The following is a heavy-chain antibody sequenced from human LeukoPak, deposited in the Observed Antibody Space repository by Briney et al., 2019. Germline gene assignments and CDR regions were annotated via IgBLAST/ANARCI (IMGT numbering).Heavy chain of an antibody. Sequence: GRSLRLSCAASGFTFSSYEMNWVRQAPGKGLEWVSYISSSGSTIYYADSVKGRFTISRDNAKNSLYLQMNSLRAEDTAVYYCARSSYRSFDYWGQGTLVTVSS. D-gene: IGHD1-26*01. J-gene: IGHJ4*02. V-gene: IGHV3-48*03. CDR3: ARSSYRSFDY. CDR2: ISSSGSTI. CDR1: GFTFSSYE.